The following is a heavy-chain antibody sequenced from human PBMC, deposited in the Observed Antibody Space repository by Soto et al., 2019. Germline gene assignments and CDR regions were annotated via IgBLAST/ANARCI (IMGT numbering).Heavy chain of an antibody. Sequence: ASVKVSCKASGYTFTSYGISWVRQAPGQGLEWMGWISAYNGNTNYAQKLQGRVTMTTDTSTSTAYMELRSLRSDDTAVYYCARDLGRYKLLRLGYYYYMDVWGKGTTVTVSS. D-gene: IGHD2-2*01. CDR1: GYTFTSYG. CDR3: ARDLGRYKLLRLGYYYYMDV. CDR2: ISAYNGNT. V-gene: IGHV1-18*01. J-gene: IGHJ6*03.